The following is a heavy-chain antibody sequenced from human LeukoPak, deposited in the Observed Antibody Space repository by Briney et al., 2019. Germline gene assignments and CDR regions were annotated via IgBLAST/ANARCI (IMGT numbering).Heavy chain of an antibody. CDR2: INHSGST. Sequence: PSETLSLTCTVSGGSISSSSYYWSWIRQPPGKGLEWIGEINHSGSTNYNPSLKSRVTISVDTSKNQFSLKLSSVTAADTAVYYCARTRVATISPFDYWGQGTLVTVSS. CDR1: GGSISSSSYY. V-gene: IGHV4-39*07. CDR3: ARTRVATISPFDY. D-gene: IGHD5-12*01. J-gene: IGHJ4*02.